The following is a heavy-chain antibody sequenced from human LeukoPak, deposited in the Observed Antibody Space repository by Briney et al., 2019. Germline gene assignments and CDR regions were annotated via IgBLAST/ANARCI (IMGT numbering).Heavy chain of an antibody. CDR1: GASISSYY. CDR2: IYYSGST. Sequence: PSETLSLTCPVSGASISSYYWSWIRLPPGKGLEWVGYIYYSGSTNYNTSLKSRVTISVDTSKNQFSLRLNSVTAADTAVYYCARHRSYSNITAFDYWGRGTLVTVSS. J-gene: IGHJ4*02. CDR3: ARHRSYSNITAFDY. V-gene: IGHV4-59*08. D-gene: IGHD6-25*01.